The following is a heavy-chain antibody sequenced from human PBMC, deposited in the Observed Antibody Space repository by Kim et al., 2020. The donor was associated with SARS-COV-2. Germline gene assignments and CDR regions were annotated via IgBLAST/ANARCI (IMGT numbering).Heavy chain of an antibody. Sequence: GGSLRLSCAASGFTFSSYGMHWVRQAPGKGLEWVAVISYDGSNKYYADSVKGRFTISRDNSKNTLYLQMNSLRAEDTAVYYCARPLGAWLPFDYWGQGTLVTVSS. V-gene: IGHV3-33*05. CDR2: ISYDGSNK. D-gene: IGHD3-9*01. CDR3: ARPLGAWLPFDY. J-gene: IGHJ4*02. CDR1: GFTFSSYG.